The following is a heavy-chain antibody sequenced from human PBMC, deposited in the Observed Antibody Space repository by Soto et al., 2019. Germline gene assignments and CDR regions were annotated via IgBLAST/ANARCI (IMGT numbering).Heavy chain of an antibody. J-gene: IGHJ4*02. CDR1: GFSLNDFG. CDR3: AKENTPPYFDS. CDR2: LWYDGNRK. V-gene: IGHV3-33*03. D-gene: IGHD2-15*01. Sequence: GGSLRLSCATSGFSLNDFGIHRVRQAPGKGLEWVSHLWYDGNRKNYADSVKGRFTVSRDSSKNTVYLHMDSLRVEDTAVYYCAKENTPPYFDSWGQGALVTVSS.